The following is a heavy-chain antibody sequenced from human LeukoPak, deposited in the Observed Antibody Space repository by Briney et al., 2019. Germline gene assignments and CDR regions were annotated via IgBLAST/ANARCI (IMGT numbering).Heavy chain of an antibody. CDR2: INHSGST. CDR3: ARGADRMVRGVITPKPFDY. V-gene: IGHV4-34*01. CDR1: GGSISSYY. J-gene: IGHJ4*02. D-gene: IGHD3-10*01. Sequence: SETLSLTCTVSGGSISSYYWSWIRQPPGKGLEWIGEINHSGSTNYNPSLKSRVTISVDTSKNQFSLKLSSVTAADTAVYYCARGADRMVRGVITPKPFDYWGQGTLVTVSS.